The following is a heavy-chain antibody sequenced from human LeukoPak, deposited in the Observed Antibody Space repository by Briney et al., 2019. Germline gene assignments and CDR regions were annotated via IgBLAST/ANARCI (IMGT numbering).Heavy chain of an antibody. V-gene: IGHV3-7*01. J-gene: IGHJ6*03. CDR1: GFPFREYQ. CDR2: IKQNGREK. Sequence: GGSLELPCAAFGFPFREYQMGWVRQAPGKGLGGVGNIKQNGREKYYVDSVKGRFTISRDNAKNSLYLQMNSLRAEDTAVYFCAKGSKAVLFTRDHYMDVWGKGTTVTISS. CDR3: AKGSKAVLFTRDHYMDV. D-gene: IGHD6-19*01.